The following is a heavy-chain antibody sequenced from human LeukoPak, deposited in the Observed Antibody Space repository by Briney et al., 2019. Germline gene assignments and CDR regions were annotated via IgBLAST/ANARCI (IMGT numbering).Heavy chain of an antibody. CDR1: GGSISSGDYY. V-gene: IGHV4-30-4*01. CDR3: ARDSYGSGTPPDY. J-gene: IGHJ4*02. D-gene: IGHD3-10*01. CDR2: IYYSGST. Sequence: PSQTLSLTCTVSGGSISSGDYYWSWIRQPPGKGLEWIGYIYYSGSTYYNPSLKSRVTISVDTSKNQFSLKLSSVTATDTAVYYCARDSYGSGTPPDYWGQGTLDTVSS.